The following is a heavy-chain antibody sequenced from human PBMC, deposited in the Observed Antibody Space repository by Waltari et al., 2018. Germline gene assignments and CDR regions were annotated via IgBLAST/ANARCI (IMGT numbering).Heavy chain of an antibody. CDR3: TTTTVTLDGLDV. J-gene: IGHJ6*02. CDR2: IKSKTDAGTT. CDR1: GFTFSTAW. Sequence: EVQLVESGGGLVKPGGSLRLSCAASGFTFSTAWLSWVRQAPGKGLEWVGRIKSKTDAGTTDYAAPVKGRFTISRDDSTNTLYLQMNSLKTEDTAVYYCTTTTVTLDGLDVWGQGTTVTVSS. V-gene: IGHV3-15*01. D-gene: IGHD2-21*02.